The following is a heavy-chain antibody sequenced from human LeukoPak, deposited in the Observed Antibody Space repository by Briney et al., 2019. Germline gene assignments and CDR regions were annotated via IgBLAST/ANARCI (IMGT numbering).Heavy chain of an antibody. CDR3: ARDRAVLLWFGESGAFDY. J-gene: IGHJ4*02. CDR1: GFTFSSYG. Sequence: PGGSLRLSCAAPGFTFSSYGMHWVRQAPGKGLEWVAFIRYDGSNKYYADSVKGRFTISRDNSKNTLYLQMNSLRAEDTAVYYCARDRAVLLWFGESGAFDYWGQGTLVTVSS. D-gene: IGHD3-10*01. V-gene: IGHV3-30*02. CDR2: IRYDGSNK.